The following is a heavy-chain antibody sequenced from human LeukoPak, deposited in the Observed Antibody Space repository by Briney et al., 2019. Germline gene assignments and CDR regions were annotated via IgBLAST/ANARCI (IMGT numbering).Heavy chain of an antibody. CDR1: GYTFTGYY. CDR3: ARDRSSSSWYSDFDY. D-gene: IGHD6-13*01. CDR2: INPNSGGT. V-gene: IGHV1-2*06. Sequence: GASVKVSCKASGYTFTGYYMHWVRQAPGQGLEWVGRINPNSGGTNYAQKFQGRVTMTRDTSISTAYMELSRLRSDDTAVYYCARDRSSSSWYSDFDYWGQGTLVTVSS. J-gene: IGHJ4*02.